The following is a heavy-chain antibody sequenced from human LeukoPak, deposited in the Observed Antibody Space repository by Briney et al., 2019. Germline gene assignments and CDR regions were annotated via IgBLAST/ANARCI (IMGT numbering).Heavy chain of an antibody. D-gene: IGHD4-17*01. Sequence: PGGSLRLSCAASGFTFDDYGMSWVRQAPGKGLEWVSGINWNGGSTGYGDSVKGRFTIFRDNAKNSLYLQMNSLRAEDTALYYCARSPLREYYYYMDVWGKGTTVTVSS. CDR3: ARSPLREYYYYMDV. V-gene: IGHV3-20*04. J-gene: IGHJ6*03. CDR1: GFTFDDYG. CDR2: INWNGGST.